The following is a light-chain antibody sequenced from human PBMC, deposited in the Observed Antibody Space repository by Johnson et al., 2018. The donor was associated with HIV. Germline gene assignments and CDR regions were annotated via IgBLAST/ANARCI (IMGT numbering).Light chain of an antibody. CDR2: ENN. Sequence: QLVLTQPPSVSAAPGQKVTISCSGGSSNIGSTYVSWYQQVPGTAPKLLIYENNKRPSGIPDRFSGSKSGPSATLGITGLQTGDEAGYSCGIWGSSLCAYVFGTGTKVTVL. CDR3: GIWGSSLCAYV. J-gene: IGLJ1*01. CDR1: SSNIGSTY. V-gene: IGLV1-51*02.